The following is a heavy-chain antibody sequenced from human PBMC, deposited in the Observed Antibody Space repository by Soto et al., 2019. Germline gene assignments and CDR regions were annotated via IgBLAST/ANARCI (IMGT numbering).Heavy chain of an antibody. V-gene: IGHV3-11*06. CDR3: ARAQYCSSTSCYTGGAFDI. CDR1: GFTFSDYY. Sequence: SGGSLRLSCAASGFTFSDYYMSWIRQAPGKGLEWVSYISSSSSYIYYADSVKGRFTISRDNAKNSLYLQMNSLRAEDTAVYYCARAQYCSSTSCYTGGAFDIWGQGTMVTVSS. CDR2: ISSSSSYI. D-gene: IGHD2-2*02. J-gene: IGHJ3*02.